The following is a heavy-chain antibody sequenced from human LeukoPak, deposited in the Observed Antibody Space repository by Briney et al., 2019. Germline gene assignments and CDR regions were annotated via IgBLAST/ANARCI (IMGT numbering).Heavy chain of an antibody. Sequence: GGSLRLSCVASGFTFSSYGMHWVRQAPGKGLEWVAVISYDGSNKYYADSVKGRFTISRDNSKNTLYLQMNSLRAEDTAVYYCAKDLDYGDYTQDFDYWGQGTLVTVSS. J-gene: IGHJ4*02. CDR2: ISYDGSNK. CDR1: GFTFSSYG. D-gene: IGHD4-17*01. V-gene: IGHV3-30*18. CDR3: AKDLDYGDYTQDFDY.